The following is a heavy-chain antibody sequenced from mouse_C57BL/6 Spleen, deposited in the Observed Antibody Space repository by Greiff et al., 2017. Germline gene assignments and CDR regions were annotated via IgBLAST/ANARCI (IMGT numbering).Heavy chain of an antibody. CDR3: ARDSWDEGYFDV. CDR1: GFTFSDFY. V-gene: IGHV7-1*01. D-gene: IGHD4-1*01. Sequence: EVQLVESGGGLVQSGRSLRLSCATSGFTFSDFYMEWVRQAPGKGLEWIAASRNKANDYTTEYSASVKGRFIVSRDTSQSILYLQMNALRAEDTAIYYCARDSWDEGYFDVWGTGTTVTVSS. J-gene: IGHJ1*03. CDR2: SRNKANDYTT.